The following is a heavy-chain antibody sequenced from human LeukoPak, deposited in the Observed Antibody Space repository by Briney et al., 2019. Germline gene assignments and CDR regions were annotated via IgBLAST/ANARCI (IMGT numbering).Heavy chain of an antibody. CDR3: ARGGYYYGSGSYYIYGMDV. CDR1: GFTFSSYA. Sequence: PGGSLRLSCAASGFTFSSYAMHWVRQAPGKGLEWAAVISYDGSNKYYADSVKGRFTISRDNSKNTLYLQMNSLRAEDTAVYYCARGGYYYGSGSYYIYGMDVWGKGTTVTVSS. V-gene: IGHV3-30*04. J-gene: IGHJ6*04. CDR2: ISYDGSNK. D-gene: IGHD3-10*01.